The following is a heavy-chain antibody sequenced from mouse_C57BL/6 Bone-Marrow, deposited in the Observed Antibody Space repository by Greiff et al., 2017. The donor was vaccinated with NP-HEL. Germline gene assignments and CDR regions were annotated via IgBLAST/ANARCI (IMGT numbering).Heavy chain of an antibody. J-gene: IGHJ2*01. Sequence: VQLQQSGTVLARPGASVKMSCKTSGYTFTSYWMHWVKQRPGQGLEWIGAIYPGNSDTSYNQNFKGKAKLTAVTAASTAYMELSRLTNEDSTVYYCTREDYGSSLNYWGQGTTLTVSS. V-gene: IGHV1-5*01. CDR2: IYPGNSDT. CDR1: GYTFTSYW. D-gene: IGHD1-1*01. CDR3: TREDYGSSLNY.